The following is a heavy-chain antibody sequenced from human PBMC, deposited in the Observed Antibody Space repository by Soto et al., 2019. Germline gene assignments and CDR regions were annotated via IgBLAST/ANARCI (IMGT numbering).Heavy chain of an antibody. V-gene: IGHV1-69*02. J-gene: IGHJ2*01. D-gene: IGHD2-15*01. Sequence: ASVKVSCKASGGTFSSYTISWVRQAPGQGLEWMGRIIPILGIANYAQKFQGRVTITADKSTSTAYMELSSLRSEDTAVYYCARGPCSGGSCYRWYFDLWGRGTLVTVSS. CDR3: ARGPCSGGSCYRWYFDL. CDR2: IIPILGIA. CDR1: GGTFSSYT.